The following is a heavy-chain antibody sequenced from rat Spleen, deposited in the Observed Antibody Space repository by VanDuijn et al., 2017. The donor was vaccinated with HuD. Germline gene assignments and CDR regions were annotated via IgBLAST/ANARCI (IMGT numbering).Heavy chain of an antibody. CDR3: AKDKDGGYVMDA. Sequence: EVQLVESGGGLVQPGRSLKLSCAASGFTFSDYGVAWVRQAPTTGLEGVAYISYDGSSTYYRDPVKGRFTISRDNAENTVYLQMNSLRSEDTATYYCAKDKDGGYVMDAWGQGASVTVSS. D-gene: IGHD1-11*01. V-gene: IGHV5-29*01. CDR1: GFTFSDYG. CDR2: ISYDGSST. J-gene: IGHJ4*01.